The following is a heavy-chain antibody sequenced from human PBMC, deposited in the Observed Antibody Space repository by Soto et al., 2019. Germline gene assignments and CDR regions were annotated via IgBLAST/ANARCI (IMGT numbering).Heavy chain of an antibody. J-gene: IGHJ4*02. CDR1: GFTFSSYA. CDR2: ISGSGGST. Sequence: SLRLSCAASGFTFSSYAMSWVRQAPGKGLEWVSAISGSGGSTYYADSVKGRFTISRDNSKNTLYLQMNSLRAEDTAVYYCAKGLPXCSGGSCYSGTLGYFDYWGQGTLVTVSS. V-gene: IGHV3-23*01. CDR3: AKGLPXCSGGSCYSGTLGYFDY. D-gene: IGHD2-15*01.